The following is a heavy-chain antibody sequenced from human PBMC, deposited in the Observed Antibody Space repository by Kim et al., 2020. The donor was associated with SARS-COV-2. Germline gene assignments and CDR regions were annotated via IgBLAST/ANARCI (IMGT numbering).Heavy chain of an antibody. CDR2: IYHSGST. Sequence: SETLSLTCAVSGGSISSSNWWSWVRQPPGKGLEWIGEIYHSGSTNYNPSLKSRVTISVDKSKNQFSLKLSSVTAADTAVYYCALWFGESIYYGMDVWGQGTTVTVSS. J-gene: IGHJ6*02. CDR1: GGSISSSNW. CDR3: ALWFGESIYYGMDV. D-gene: IGHD3-10*01. V-gene: IGHV4-4*02.